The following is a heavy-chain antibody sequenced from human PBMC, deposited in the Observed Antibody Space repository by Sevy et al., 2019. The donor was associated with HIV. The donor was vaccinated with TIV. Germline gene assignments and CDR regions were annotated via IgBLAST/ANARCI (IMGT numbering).Heavy chain of an antibody. CDR3: ARDWVIAAAGTGEHDYEYYGMDV. J-gene: IGHJ6*02. CDR2: IKQDGSEK. Sequence: GGSLRLSCAASGFTFSSYWMSWVRQAPGKGLEWVANIKQDGSEKYYVDSVKGRFTISRDNAKKSLYLQMNSLRAEDTAVYYCARDWVIAAAGTGEHDYEYYGMDVWGQGTTVTVS. D-gene: IGHD6-13*01. CDR1: GFTFSSYW. V-gene: IGHV3-7*01.